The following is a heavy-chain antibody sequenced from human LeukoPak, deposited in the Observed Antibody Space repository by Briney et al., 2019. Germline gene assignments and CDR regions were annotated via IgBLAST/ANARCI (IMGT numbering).Heavy chain of an antibody. Sequence: PGGSLRLSCAASGFTFSNYNMNWVRQAPGKGLEWVSYISSRGSYKYYADSVRGRFTISRDDAQNSLYLQMNSLRAEDTAVYYCAPRGLLRSFDYWGQGTLVTVSS. V-gene: IGHV3-21*01. CDR3: APRGLLRSFDY. J-gene: IGHJ4*02. CDR2: ISSRGSYK. CDR1: GFTFSNYN. D-gene: IGHD2-15*01.